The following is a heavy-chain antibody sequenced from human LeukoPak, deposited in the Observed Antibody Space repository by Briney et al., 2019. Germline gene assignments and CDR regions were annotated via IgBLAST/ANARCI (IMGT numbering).Heavy chain of an antibody. J-gene: IGHJ5*02. CDR3: AREGLRNGFDP. Sequence: GGSLRLSCAASGFTFSSYAMHWVRQAPGKGLEYVSAISSNGGSTYYANSVKGRFTISRDNSKNTLYLQMGSLRAEDMAVYYCAREGLRNGFDPWGQGALVTVSS. CDR2: ISSNGGST. CDR1: GFTFSSYA. V-gene: IGHV3-64*01. D-gene: IGHD4-17*01.